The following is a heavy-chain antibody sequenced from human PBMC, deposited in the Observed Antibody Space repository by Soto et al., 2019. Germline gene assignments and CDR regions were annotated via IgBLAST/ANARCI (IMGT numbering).Heavy chain of an antibody. Sequence: EVQLVESGGGLVQPGGSLRLSCAASGFTFSSYWMSWVRQAPGKGLEWVANIKQDGSEKYYVDSVKGRFTISRDNAKSSLYLQMNSLRAEDTAVYYCARVYGSGGSCYSGLGAFDIWGQGTMVTVSS. J-gene: IGHJ3*02. CDR1: GFTFSSYW. CDR2: IKQDGSEK. D-gene: IGHD2-15*01. CDR3: ARVYGSGGSCYSGLGAFDI. V-gene: IGHV3-7*01.